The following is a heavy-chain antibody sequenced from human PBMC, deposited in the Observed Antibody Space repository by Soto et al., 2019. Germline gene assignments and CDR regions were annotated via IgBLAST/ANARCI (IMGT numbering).Heavy chain of an antibody. Sequence: XETLSLTCAFYVGSFSGYYWSWIRHPPGKGLEWIGEINHSGSTNYNPSLKSRVTISVDTSKNQFSLKLSSVTAADTAVYYCARRKYLITMVRGVHHNWFEPWGQGTLVIVSS. CDR2: INHSGST. V-gene: IGHV4-34*01. D-gene: IGHD3-10*01. J-gene: IGHJ5*02. CDR3: ARRKYLITMVRGVHHNWFEP. CDR1: VGSFSGYY.